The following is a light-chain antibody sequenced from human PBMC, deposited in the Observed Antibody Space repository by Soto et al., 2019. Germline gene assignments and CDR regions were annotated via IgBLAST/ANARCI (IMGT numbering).Light chain of an antibody. CDR3: QQYNNWPPN. V-gene: IGKV3-15*01. CDR1: QSVSSN. CDR2: GAS. J-gene: IGKJ5*01. Sequence: EIVMTQSPATLSVSPGERATLSCRASQSVSSNLAWYQQKPGQAPRLLIYGASPRATGIPASFSGSGSGTEFTLTISSLQSEDFAVYYCQQYNNWPPNFGQGTRLEIK.